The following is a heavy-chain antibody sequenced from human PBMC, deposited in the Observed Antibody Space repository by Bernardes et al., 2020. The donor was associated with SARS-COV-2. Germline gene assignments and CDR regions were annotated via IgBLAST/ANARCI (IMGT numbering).Heavy chain of an antibody. D-gene: IGHD2-2*01. Sequence: ETLSLTCSVSGGSVSTTNYYWSWIRQPPGKGLEWIGYIYYSGSTNYNPSLKGRVTMSVDTSKNQFSLKLISVTAADTAVYYCARGPGTGYGSSTTCSSGSNFDFWGQGTLVTASS. J-gene: IGHJ4*02. CDR2: IYYSGST. V-gene: IGHV4-61*01. CDR1: GGSVSTTNYY. CDR3: ARGPGTGYGSSTTCSSGSNFDF.